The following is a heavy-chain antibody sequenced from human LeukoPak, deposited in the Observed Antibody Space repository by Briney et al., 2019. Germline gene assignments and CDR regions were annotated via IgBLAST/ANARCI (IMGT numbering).Heavy chain of an antibody. Sequence: ASVKVSCKVSGYTLTELSMHWVRQAPGKGLEWMGGFDPEDGETIYAQKFQGRVTMTEDTSTDTAYMEPSSLRSEDTAVYYCATGPVGVRRFDPWGQGTLVTVSS. CDR2: FDPEDGET. J-gene: IGHJ5*02. D-gene: IGHD3-10*01. CDR1: GYTLTELS. CDR3: ATGPVGVRRFDP. V-gene: IGHV1-24*01.